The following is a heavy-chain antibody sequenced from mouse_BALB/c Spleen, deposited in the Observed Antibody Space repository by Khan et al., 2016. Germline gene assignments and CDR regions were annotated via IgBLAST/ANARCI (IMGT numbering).Heavy chain of an antibody. CDR2: INPTAGYT. D-gene: IGHD1-3*01. V-gene: IGHV1-7*01. Sequence: QVQLQESGAELAKPGASVKMSCKASGYTFTNYWMHWVQQRPGQGLEWIGYINPTAGYTDYNQKFKDKATLTADKSSSTVYMQLSSLTSEDSAVXRSASLKWRDVVDYWGQGTTLTVSS. CDR3: ASLKWRDVVDY. CDR1: GYTFTNYW. J-gene: IGHJ2*01.